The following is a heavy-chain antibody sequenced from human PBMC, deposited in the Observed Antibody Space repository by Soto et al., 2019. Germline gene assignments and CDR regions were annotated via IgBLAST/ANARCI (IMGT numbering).Heavy chain of an antibody. V-gene: IGHV5-51*01. Sequence: PGESLKISCKGSGYSFTSYWIGWVRQMPGKGLEWMGIIYPGDSDTRYSPSFQGRFTISRDNSKNTLYLQMNSLRADDTAAYYCAKTTFYHGSGSYFPFDYWGQGTLVTVSS. CDR2: IYPGDSDT. J-gene: IGHJ4*02. CDR1: GYSFTSYW. D-gene: IGHD3-10*01. CDR3: AKTTFYHGSGSYFPFDY.